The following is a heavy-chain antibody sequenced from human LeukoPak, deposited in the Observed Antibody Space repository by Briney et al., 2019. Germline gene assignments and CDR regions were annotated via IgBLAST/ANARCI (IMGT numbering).Heavy chain of an antibody. CDR2: INHSGST. J-gene: IGHJ6*02. CDR3: ARDYGDYNPDYYYGMDV. D-gene: IGHD4-17*01. V-gene: IGHV4-34*01. CDR1: GGSFSGYY. Sequence: SETLSLTCAVYGGSFSGYYWSWIRQPPGKGLEWIGEINHSGSTNYNPSLKSRVTISVDTSKNQFSLKLSSVTAADTAVYYCARDYGDYNPDYYYGMDVWGQGTTVTVSS.